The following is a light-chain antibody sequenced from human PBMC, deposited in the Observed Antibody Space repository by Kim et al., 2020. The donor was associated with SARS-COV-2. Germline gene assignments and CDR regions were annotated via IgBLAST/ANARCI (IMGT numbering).Light chain of an antibody. CDR1: HSIRSSY. J-gene: IGKJ1*01. CDR3: QQAGEW. CDR2: GAS. Sequence: EIVLTQSPGTLSLSPGERATLSCRASHSIRSSYLAWYQQKPGQAPRLLIYGASRRATGISDRFSGSGSGTGFTLTINRLEPEDFAVYYCQQAGEWFVQGTKVDIK. V-gene: IGKV3-20*01.